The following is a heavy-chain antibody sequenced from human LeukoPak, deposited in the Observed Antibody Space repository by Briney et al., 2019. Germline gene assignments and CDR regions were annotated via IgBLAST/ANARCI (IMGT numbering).Heavy chain of an antibody. V-gene: IGHV1-69*05. CDR3: ARGRRSGSPDY. CDR2: IIPIFGTA. CDR1: GGTLSSYA. Sequence: ASVKVSCKASGGTLSSYAISWVRQAPGQGLEWMGGIIPIFGTANYAQKFQGRVTITTDESTSTAYMELSSLRSEDTAVYYCARGRRSGSPDYWGQGTLVTVSS. J-gene: IGHJ4*02. D-gene: IGHD1-26*01.